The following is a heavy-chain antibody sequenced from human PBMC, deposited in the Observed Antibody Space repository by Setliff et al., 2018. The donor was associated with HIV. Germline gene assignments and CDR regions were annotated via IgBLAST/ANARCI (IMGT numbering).Heavy chain of an antibody. J-gene: IGHJ4*02. CDR1: GYTFTGYY. CDR3: ARDYYGSSGYIFFPGLPDY. CDR2: INLNNGGT. D-gene: IGHD3-22*01. Sequence: ASVKVSCKASGYTFTGYYMHWVRQAPGQGLEWMGWINLNNGGTNYAQKFQGRVTMTRDTSISTAYMELSRLRSDDTAVYYCARDYYGSSGYIFFPGLPDYWGQGTLVTVSS. V-gene: IGHV1-2*02.